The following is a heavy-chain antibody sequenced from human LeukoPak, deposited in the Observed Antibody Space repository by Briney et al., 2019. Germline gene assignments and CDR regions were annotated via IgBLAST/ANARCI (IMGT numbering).Heavy chain of an antibody. D-gene: IGHD5-12*01. CDR2: ISPNTGGT. Sequence: ASVKVSCKASGCTFTGYYIHWVRQAPGQGLEWMGWISPNTGGTNYAQRFQGRVTMTRDTSISTAYMELSRLRSDDTDTAVYYCARQVATGLFDYWGQGTLVTVSS. J-gene: IGHJ4*02. V-gene: IGHV1-2*02. CDR3: ARQVATGLFDY. CDR1: GCTFTGYY.